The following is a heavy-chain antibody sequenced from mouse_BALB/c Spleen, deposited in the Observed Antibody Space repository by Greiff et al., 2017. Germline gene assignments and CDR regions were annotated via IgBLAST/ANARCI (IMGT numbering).Heavy chain of an antibody. CDR3: AGYGNYFYAMDY. Sequence: VQLQQSGPELVKPGASVKMSCKASGYTFTSYVMHWVKQKPGQGLEWIGRIYPGDGDTNYNGKFKGKATLTADKSSSTAYMQLSSLTSVDSAVYFCAGYGNYFYAMDYWGQGTSVTVSS. V-gene: IGHV1-82*01. CDR2: IYPGDGDT. J-gene: IGHJ4*01. D-gene: IGHD2-1*01. CDR1: GYTFTSYV.